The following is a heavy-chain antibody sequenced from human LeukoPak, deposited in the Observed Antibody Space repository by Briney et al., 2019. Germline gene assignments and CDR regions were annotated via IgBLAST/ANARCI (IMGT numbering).Heavy chain of an antibody. CDR3: ARAPPGARNYYYYMDV. CDR2: ISAYNGNT. D-gene: IGHD4/OR15-4a*01. J-gene: IGHJ6*03. V-gene: IGHV1-18*01. CDR1: GYTFTSYG. Sequence: ASVTVSCKAPGYTFTSYGISWVRQAPGQGLEWMGWISAYNGNTNYARKLQGRVTITTDTSTSTAYMELRSLRSDDTAVYYCARAPPGARNYYYYMDVWGKGTTVTISS.